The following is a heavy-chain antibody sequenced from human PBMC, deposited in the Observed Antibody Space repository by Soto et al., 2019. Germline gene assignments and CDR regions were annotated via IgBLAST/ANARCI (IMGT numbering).Heavy chain of an antibody. CDR2: IKSKTDGGTT. J-gene: IGHJ3*02. Sequence: SLRLSCAASGFTFSNAWKNCVRRAPGKELEWVGRIKSKTDGGTTDYAAPVKGRFTISRDDSKNTLYLQMNSLKTEDTAVYYCTTSPPTTYYYDSSGYYIYAFDIWGQGTMVTVSS. V-gene: IGHV3-15*07. CDR1: GFTFSNAW. D-gene: IGHD3-22*01. CDR3: TTSPPTTYYYDSSGYYIYAFDI.